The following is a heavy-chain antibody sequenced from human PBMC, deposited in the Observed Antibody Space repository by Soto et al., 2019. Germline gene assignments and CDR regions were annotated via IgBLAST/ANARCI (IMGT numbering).Heavy chain of an antibody. Sequence: SLRLSCAASGFTFDDYAMHWVRQPPGKGLEWVSGITWNSGIIGYADSVKGRFTISRDNAKNSLYLQMNSLRPEDTALYYCAKDQGYSTSYYGYVDLWGRGTLVTVS. D-gene: IGHD6-13*01. CDR3: AKDQGYSTSYYGYVDL. CDR1: GFTFDDYA. V-gene: IGHV3-9*01. CDR2: ITWNSGII. J-gene: IGHJ2*01.